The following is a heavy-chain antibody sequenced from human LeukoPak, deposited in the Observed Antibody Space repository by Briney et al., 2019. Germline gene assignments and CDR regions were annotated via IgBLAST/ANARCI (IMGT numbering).Heavy chain of an antibody. V-gene: IGHV3-21*01. D-gene: IGHD6-19*01. CDR1: GFTFSSYS. Sequence: PGGSLRLSCAASGFTFSSYSMNWVRQAPGKGLEWVSSISSSSSYIYYADSVKGRFTISRDNAKNSLYLQINSLRAEDTAVYYCASRAIAVANARGQGTLVTVSS. CDR3: ASRAIAVANA. CDR2: ISSSSSYI. J-gene: IGHJ4*02.